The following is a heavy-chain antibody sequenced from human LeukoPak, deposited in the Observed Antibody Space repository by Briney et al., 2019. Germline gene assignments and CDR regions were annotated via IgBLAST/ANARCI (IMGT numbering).Heavy chain of an antibody. D-gene: IGHD5-12*01. CDR2: IRYDGSNQ. CDR3: AKDPRGYSLASMGEYFQH. J-gene: IGHJ1*01. CDR1: GFSFSSYG. V-gene: IGHV3-30*02. Sequence: GGSLRLSCAASGFSFSSYGMHWVRQAPGKGLEWVAFIRYDGSNQYYADSVKGRFSISRDISKNMVYVQMNSLRTDDTAMYYCAKDPRGYSLASMGEYFQHWGQGTLVIVS.